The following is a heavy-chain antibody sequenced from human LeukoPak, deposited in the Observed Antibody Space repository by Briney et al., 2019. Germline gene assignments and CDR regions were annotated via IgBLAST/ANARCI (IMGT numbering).Heavy chain of an antibody. J-gene: IGHJ6*03. Sequence: PGGSLRLSCAASGFTVSSSYMSWVRQAPGKGLEWVSVIYRTGSTYYADSVKGRFTISRDNSKNTLHLQMNSLRAEDTAVYYCAKDGSGWYWSYYYYMDVWGKGTTVTVSS. CDR3: AKDGSGWYWSYYYYMDV. D-gene: IGHD6-19*01. CDR2: IYRTGST. V-gene: IGHV3-53*01. CDR1: GFTVSSSY.